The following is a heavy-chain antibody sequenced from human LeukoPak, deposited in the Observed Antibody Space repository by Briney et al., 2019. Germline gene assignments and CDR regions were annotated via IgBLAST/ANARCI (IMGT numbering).Heavy chain of an antibody. CDR2: VSGSGSGT. D-gene: IGHD3-22*01. V-gene: IGHV3-23*01. Sequence: GGSLRLSCVASGFTFSSYAMAWGRQAPGKGLEWVSSVSGSGSGTYYADSVKGRFTISRDNSKNTVYLQMNSLRADDTAVYYCAKDHPFDYYYATSGYFLYWGQGTLVTVSS. CDR1: GFTFSSYA. J-gene: IGHJ4*02. CDR3: AKDHPFDYYYATSGYFLY.